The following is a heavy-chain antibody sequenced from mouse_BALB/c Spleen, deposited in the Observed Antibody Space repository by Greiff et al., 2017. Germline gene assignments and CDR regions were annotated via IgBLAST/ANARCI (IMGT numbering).Heavy chain of an antibody. CDR1: GFTFSDYY. CDR2: ISDGGSYT. V-gene: IGHV5-4*02. Sequence: DVKLQESGGGLVKPGGSLKLSCAASGFTFSDYYLYWVRQTPEKRLEWVATISDGGSYTYYPDSVKGRFTISRDNAKNNLYLQMGSLKSEDTAMYYCARVRYDEGAMDYWGQGTSVTVSS. J-gene: IGHJ4*01. D-gene: IGHD2-14*01. CDR3: ARVRYDEGAMDY.